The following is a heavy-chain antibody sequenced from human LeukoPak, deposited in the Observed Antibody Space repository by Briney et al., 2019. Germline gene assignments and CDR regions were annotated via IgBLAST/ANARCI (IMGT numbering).Heavy chain of an antibody. CDR1: GFTFSSYW. CDR2: INSVGSST. Sequence: PGGSLRLSCAASGFTFSSYWMHWVRQCPGKGRGWLSRINSVGSSTSYADSVKGRFTISRDNAKNTLYLQMNSLRAEDKPVNYCARDSVVRYFDWLFYYMDVAGKGTTVTVSS. J-gene: IGHJ6*03. V-gene: IGHV3-74*01. CDR3: ARDSVVRYFDWLFYYMDV. D-gene: IGHD3-9*01.